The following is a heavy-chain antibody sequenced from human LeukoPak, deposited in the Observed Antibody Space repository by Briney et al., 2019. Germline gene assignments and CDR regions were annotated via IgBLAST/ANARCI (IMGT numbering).Heavy chain of an antibody. CDR1: GFTFSSYS. CDR3: ARDQYPYSSGWFDY. D-gene: IGHD6-19*01. CDR2: ISSSSSTI. V-gene: IGHV3-48*01. J-gene: IGHJ4*02. Sequence: PGGSLRLSCAASGFTFSSYSMNWVRQAPGKGLEGVSYISSSSSTIYYADSVKGRFTISRDNAKNSLYLQMNSLRAEDTAVYYCARDQYPYSSGWFDYWGQGTLVTVSS.